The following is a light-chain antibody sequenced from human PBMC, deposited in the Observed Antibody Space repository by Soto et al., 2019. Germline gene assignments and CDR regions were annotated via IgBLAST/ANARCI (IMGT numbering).Light chain of an antibody. CDR2: EES. CDR3: QQVKSYPRT. V-gene: IGKV1-9*01. CDR1: HAVTNN. Sequence: DIHLTQSPSSLSASVGDRFTITCRASHAVTNNLAWYQQKPGNPPRLLIYEESTLHSGVPSRFSGRKVGTQFILTIDSLQPEDFATYYCQQVKSYPRTFGGGTKVDIK. J-gene: IGKJ4*01.